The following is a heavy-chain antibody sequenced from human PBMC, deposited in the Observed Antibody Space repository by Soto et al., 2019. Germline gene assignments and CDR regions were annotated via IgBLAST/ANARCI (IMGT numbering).Heavy chain of an antibody. CDR3: ARDPSAEYFQH. J-gene: IGHJ1*01. V-gene: IGHV3-21*01. Sequence: GGSLRLSCAASGFTFSSYIMNWVRQSPGKGLEWVSSISSSSSYIYYADSVKGRFTISRDNAKNSLYLQMNSLRAEDTAVYYCARDPSAEYFQHWGQGTLVTVSS. CDR2: ISSSSSYI. CDR1: GFTFSSYI.